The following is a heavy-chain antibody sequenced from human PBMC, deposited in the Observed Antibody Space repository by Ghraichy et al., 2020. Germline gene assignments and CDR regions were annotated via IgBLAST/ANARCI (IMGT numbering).Heavy chain of an antibody. CDR1: GFTFSSSW. CDR3: ARDDCSSTSCYYYYGMDV. CDR2: IKQDGSEK. Sequence: GESLNISCAASGFTFSSSWMTWIRQAPGKGLEWVANIKQDGSEKYYVDSVKGRFTISRDNAKNSLYLQMNSLRAEDTAVYYCARDDCSSTSCYYYYGMDVWGQGTTVTVSS. V-gene: IGHV3-7*01. J-gene: IGHJ6*02. D-gene: IGHD2-2*01.